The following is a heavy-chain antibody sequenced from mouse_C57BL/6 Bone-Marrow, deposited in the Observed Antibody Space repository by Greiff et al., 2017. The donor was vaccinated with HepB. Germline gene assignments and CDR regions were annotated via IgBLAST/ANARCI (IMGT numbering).Heavy chain of an antibody. J-gene: IGHJ4*01. CDR3: AKNPDTTVAMDY. CDR1: GFSLTSYG. Sequence: QVQLKESGPGLVQPSQSLSITCTVSGFSLTSYGVHWVRQPPGKGLEWLGVIWSGGSTDYNAAFISRLSISKDNSKSQVFFKMNSLQADDTAIYYCAKNPDTTVAMDYWGQGTSVTVSS. D-gene: IGHD1-1*01. V-gene: IGHV2-4*01. CDR2: IWSGGST.